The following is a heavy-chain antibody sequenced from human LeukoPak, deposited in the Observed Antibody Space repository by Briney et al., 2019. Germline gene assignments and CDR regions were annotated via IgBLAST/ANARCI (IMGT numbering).Heavy chain of an antibody. V-gene: IGHV1-18*01. D-gene: IGHD2-21*02. CDR2: ISAYNGGT. CDR3: ARDRPIVVVTAIPDYFDF. Sequence: GASVKVSCKASGYTFTKYGISWVRQAPGQGLEWMGWISAYNGGTNYAQKLQVRVTMTTDTSTSTAYMELWSLRSDDTAVYFCARDRPIVVVTAIPDYFDFWGQATLVTVSS. J-gene: IGHJ4*02. CDR1: GYTFTKYG.